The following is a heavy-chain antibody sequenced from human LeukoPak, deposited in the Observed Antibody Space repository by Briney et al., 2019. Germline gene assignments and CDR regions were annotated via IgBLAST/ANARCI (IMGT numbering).Heavy chain of an antibody. CDR1: GDSVSGAFW. D-gene: IGHD2-15*01. CDR3: ARQGRSVVEVTTTPEVHDVFDI. Sequence: SETLSLTCAVSGDSVSGAFWWSWVRLPPHKGLEWIGEIHHSGSSNYNPSLKSRVTISVDTSKSHFSLWLSSVTATDTAIYYCARQGRSVVEVTTTPEVHDVFDIWGQGTMVTVSS. J-gene: IGHJ3*02. CDR2: IHHSGSS. V-gene: IGHV4-4*02.